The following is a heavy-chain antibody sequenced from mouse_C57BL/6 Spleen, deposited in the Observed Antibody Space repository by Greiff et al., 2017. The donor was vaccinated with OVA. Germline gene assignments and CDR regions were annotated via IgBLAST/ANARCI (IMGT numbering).Heavy chain of an antibody. CDR2: IYPGSGNT. V-gene: IGHV1-76*01. D-gene: IGHD3-2*02. CDR3: ARYSSGYMDY. J-gene: IGHJ4*01. Sequence: QVQLQQSGAELVRPGASVKLSCKASGYTFTDYYINWVKQRPGQGLEWIARIYPGSGNTYYNEKFKGKATLTAEKSSSTAYMQLSSLTSEDSAVYFCARYSSGYMDYWGQGTSVTVSS. CDR1: GYTFTDYY.